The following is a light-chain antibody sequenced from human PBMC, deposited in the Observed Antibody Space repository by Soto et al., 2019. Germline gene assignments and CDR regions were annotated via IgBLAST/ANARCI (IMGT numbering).Light chain of an antibody. CDR1: SSDVGGYNY. CDR3: CSYAGSYSWV. Sequence: QSALTQPRSVSGSPGQSVTISCTGTSSDVGGYNYVSWYQQHPGKAHKLMIYDVSKRPSGVPDRFSGSKSGNTASLTISGLQDEDEADYYCCSYAGSYSWVFGGGTKLTVL. CDR2: DVS. J-gene: IGLJ3*02. V-gene: IGLV2-11*01.